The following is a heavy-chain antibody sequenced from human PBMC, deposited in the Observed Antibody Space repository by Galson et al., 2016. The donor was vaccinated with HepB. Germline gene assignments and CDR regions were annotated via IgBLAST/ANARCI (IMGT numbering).Heavy chain of an antibody. Sequence: SLRLSCAASGFSFSSYGMHWVRQAPGKGLEWVALIWFDGSKKYYADSVKGRFTISRDNSKNTLYLQMDSLIADDTAVYYCATDAARFLEWLRYYGLDVWGQGTTVTVS. CDR2: IWFDGSKK. J-gene: IGHJ6*02. V-gene: IGHV3-33*03. CDR1: GFSFSSYG. D-gene: IGHD3-3*01. CDR3: ATDAARFLEWLRYYGLDV.